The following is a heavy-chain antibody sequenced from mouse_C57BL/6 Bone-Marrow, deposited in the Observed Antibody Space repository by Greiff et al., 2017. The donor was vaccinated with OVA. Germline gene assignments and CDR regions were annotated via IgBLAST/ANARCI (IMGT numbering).Heavy chain of an antibody. CDR2: IWRGGST. V-gene: IGHV2-5*01. J-gene: IGHJ3*01. Sequence: VQLQQSGPGLVQPSQSLSITCTVSGFSLTSYCVHWVRQSPGKGLEWLGVIWRGGSTDYNAAFMSRLSITKDNSNNQVFFKMNSLQADDTAIYCGANKRGGTLAYWGQGTLVTVSA. CDR3: ANKRGGTLAY. D-gene: IGHD4-1*01. CDR1: GFSLTSYC.